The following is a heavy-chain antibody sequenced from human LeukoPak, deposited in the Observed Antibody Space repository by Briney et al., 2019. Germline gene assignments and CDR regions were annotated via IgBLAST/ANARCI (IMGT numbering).Heavy chain of an antibody. Sequence: SETLSLTCAVYGGSFSGYYRTWIRQPPGKGLEWIGEIIDTGSTKYNSSLKSRVTISEDTSKNEFSLNLTSVTAADTAIYYCARGLASGYPPIPFDYWGQGTLVTVSS. CDR3: ARGLASGYPPIPFDY. D-gene: IGHD3-3*01. J-gene: IGHJ4*02. V-gene: IGHV4-34*12. CDR1: GGSFSGYY. CDR2: IIDTGST.